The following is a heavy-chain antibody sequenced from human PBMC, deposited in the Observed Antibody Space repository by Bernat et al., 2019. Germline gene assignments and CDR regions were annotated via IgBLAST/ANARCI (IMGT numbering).Heavy chain of an antibody. CDR2: INHSGST. Sequence: QVQLQQWGAGLLKPSETLSLTCAVYVGSFSGYYWSWIRQPPGKGLEWIGEINHSGSTNYNPSLKSRVTISVDTSKNQFSLKLSSVTAADTAVYYCARSSSWYRPFDYWGQGTLVTVSS. J-gene: IGHJ4*02. D-gene: IGHD6-13*01. V-gene: IGHV4-34*01. CDR3: ARSSSWYRPFDY. CDR1: VGSFSGYY.